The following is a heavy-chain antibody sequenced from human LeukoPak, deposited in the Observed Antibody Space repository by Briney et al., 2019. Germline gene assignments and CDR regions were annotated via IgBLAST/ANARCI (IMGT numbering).Heavy chain of an antibody. Sequence: SETLSLTCAVYGGSFSGYYWSWIRQPPGKGLEWIGEINHSGSTNYNPSLESRVTISVDTSKNQFSLKLSSVTAADTAVYYCARGEFTYYYDSSGPAGYWGQGTLVTVSS. CDR3: ARGEFTYYYDSSGPAGY. V-gene: IGHV4-34*01. J-gene: IGHJ4*02. CDR2: INHSGST. CDR1: GGSFSGYY. D-gene: IGHD3-22*01.